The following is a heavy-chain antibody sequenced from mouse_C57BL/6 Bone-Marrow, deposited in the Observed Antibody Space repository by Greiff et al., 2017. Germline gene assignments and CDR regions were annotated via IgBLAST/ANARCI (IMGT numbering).Heavy chain of an antibody. Sequence: VQLQQSGAELVRPGASVKLSCTASGFNIKDDYMHWVKQRPEQGLEWIGWIDPENGDTEYASKFQGKATITADTSSNTAYLQLSSLTSEDTAVYYCTTGSVVAWDYAMDYWGQGTSVTVSS. CDR2: IDPENGDT. V-gene: IGHV14-4*01. CDR3: TTGSVVAWDYAMDY. D-gene: IGHD1-1*01. J-gene: IGHJ4*01. CDR1: GFNIKDDY.